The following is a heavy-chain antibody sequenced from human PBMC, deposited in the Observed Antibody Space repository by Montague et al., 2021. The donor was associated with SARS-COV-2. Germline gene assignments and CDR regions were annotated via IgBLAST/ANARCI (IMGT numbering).Heavy chain of an antibody. D-gene: IGHD2-2*01. CDR3: ARFAYRLLFIASYYGMDV. V-gene: IGHV4-34*01. CDR2: ISHSGGT. J-gene: IGHJ6*02. Sequence: SETLSLTCAVYGGSFSGYYWCWIRQPPGKGLVWIGEISHSGGTNYNQSLLSSVTISIVKSKNKLFLKLRSVTAADTAVYYCARFAYRLLFIASYYGMDVWGQGTTVSVSS. CDR1: GGSFSGYY.